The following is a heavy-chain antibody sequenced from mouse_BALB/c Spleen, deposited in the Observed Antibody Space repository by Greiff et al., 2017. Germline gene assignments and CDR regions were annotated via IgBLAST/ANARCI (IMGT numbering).Heavy chain of an antibody. V-gene: IGHV5-9*03. D-gene: IGHD1-2*01. CDR1: GFTFSSYT. CDR2: ISSGGGNT. CDR3: ARSGTTALAY. Sequence: EVQGVESGGGLVKPGGSLKLSCAASGFTFSSYTMSWVRQTPEKRLEWVPTISSGGGNTYYPDSVKGRFTISRDNAKNNLYLQMSSLRSEDTALYYCARSGTTALAYWGQGTLVTVSA. J-gene: IGHJ3*01.